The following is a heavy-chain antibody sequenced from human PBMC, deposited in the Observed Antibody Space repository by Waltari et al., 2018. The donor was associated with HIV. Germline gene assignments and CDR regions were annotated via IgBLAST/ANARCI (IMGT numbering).Heavy chain of an antibody. CDR1: EFTFSNYW. V-gene: IGHV3-7*01. Sequence: EVQLVDSGGGLVQPGGSLTLSCAVPEFTFSNYWIPWVRQAPGKGLEWVANIKQDESEKYYVDSVKGRFTISRDNAKNSLFLQMNSLRAEDTAVYYCAREALYDSSGYYFDYWGQGTLVTVSS. CDR3: AREALYDSSGYYFDY. J-gene: IGHJ4*02. CDR2: IKQDESEK. D-gene: IGHD3-22*01.